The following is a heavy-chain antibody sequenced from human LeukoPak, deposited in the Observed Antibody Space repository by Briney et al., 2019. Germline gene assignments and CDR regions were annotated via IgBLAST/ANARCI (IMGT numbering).Heavy chain of an antibody. Sequence: PGGSLRLSCAASGFTFSSYWMSWVRQAPGKGLEWVAVISYDGSNQFYADSVKGRFTISRDNSKNTLNLQMISLRAEDTAVYNCARDLTSAGTMDYWGQGTLVTVSS. J-gene: IGHJ4*02. D-gene: IGHD6-19*01. CDR3: ARDLTSAGTMDY. V-gene: IGHV3-30*03. CDR2: ISYDGSNQ. CDR1: GFTFSSYW.